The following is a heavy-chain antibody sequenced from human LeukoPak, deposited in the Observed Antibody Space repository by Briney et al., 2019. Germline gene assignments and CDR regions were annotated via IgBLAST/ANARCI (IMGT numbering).Heavy chain of an antibody. Sequence: SETLSLTCTVSGGSISSYYWSWIRQPPGKGLEWIGYIYYSGSTNYNPSLKSRVTISVDTSKNQFSLKLSSVTAADTAVYYCAKDKLGGWYRGGPLDYWGQGTLVTVSS. D-gene: IGHD6-19*01. CDR1: GGSISSYY. V-gene: IGHV4-59*01. CDR2: IYYSGST. CDR3: AKDKLGGWYRGGPLDY. J-gene: IGHJ4*02.